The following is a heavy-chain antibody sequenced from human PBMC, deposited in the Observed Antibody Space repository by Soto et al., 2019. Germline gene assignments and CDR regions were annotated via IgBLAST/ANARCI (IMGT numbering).Heavy chain of an antibody. V-gene: IGHV1-18*04. D-gene: IGHD2-2*01. CDR3: ARGDVAVVPAEMAV. Sequence: ASVKVSCKASGYTFTGYYMHWVRQAPGQGLEWMGWISAYNGNTNYAQKLQGRVTMTTDTSTSTAYMELRSLRSDDTAVYYCARGDVAVVPAEMAVRGQGTTVTVSS. J-gene: IGHJ6*02. CDR2: ISAYNGNT. CDR1: GYTFTGYY.